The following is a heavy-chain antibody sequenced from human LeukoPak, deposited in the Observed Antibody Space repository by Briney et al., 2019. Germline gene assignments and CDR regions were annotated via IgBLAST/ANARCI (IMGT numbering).Heavy chain of an antibody. J-gene: IGHJ4*02. V-gene: IGHV3-7*01. Sequence: PGGSLRLSCAASGFTFSNYWMSWVRQAPGKGLEWVANIKQDGSEKYYVDSVKGRFTISRDNAKNSLYLQMNSLRAEDTAVYYCARVGAGDGYNSYLDYWGQGILVTVSS. CDR2: IKQDGSEK. CDR3: ARVGAGDGYNSYLDY. D-gene: IGHD5-24*01. CDR1: GFTFSNYW.